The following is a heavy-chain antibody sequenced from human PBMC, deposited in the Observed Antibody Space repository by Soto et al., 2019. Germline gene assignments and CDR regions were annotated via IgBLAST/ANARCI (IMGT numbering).Heavy chain of an antibody. V-gene: IGHV4-59*01. CDR3: ARVNITIFGVANGMDV. Sequence: PSETLSLTCTVSGGSISSYYWSWIRQPPGKGLEWIGYIYYSGSTNYNPSLKSRVTISVDTSKNQFSLKLSSVTAADTAVYYCARVNITIFGVANGMDVWGQGTTVTVSS. CDR1: GGSISSYY. CDR2: IYYSGST. D-gene: IGHD3-3*01. J-gene: IGHJ6*02.